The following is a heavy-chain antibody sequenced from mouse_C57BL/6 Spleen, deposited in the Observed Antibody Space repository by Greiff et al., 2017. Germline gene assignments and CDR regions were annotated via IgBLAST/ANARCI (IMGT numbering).Heavy chain of an antibody. Sequence: QVQLQQSGAELVRPGSSVKLSCKASGYTFTSYWRDWVKQRPGQGLEWIGNIYPSDSETHYNQKFKDKATLTVDKSSSTAYMQLSSLTSEDSAVYYCARRNGMGNPFAYWGQGTLVTVSA. CDR2: IYPSDSET. CDR1: GYTFTSYW. CDR3: ARRNGMGNPFAY. D-gene: IGHD2-1*01. V-gene: IGHV1-61*01. J-gene: IGHJ3*01.